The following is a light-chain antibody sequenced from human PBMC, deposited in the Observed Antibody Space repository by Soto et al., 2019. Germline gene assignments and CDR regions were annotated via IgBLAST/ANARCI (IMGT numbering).Light chain of an antibody. CDR1: QGISSW. V-gene: IGKV1-12*01. J-gene: IGKJ1*01. Sequence: DIQMTQSPSSVSASVGASVPITCRASQGISSWLAWYQQKPGKAPKLLIYAASSLQSGVPSRYCGSGAGTDFTLAISCLQPEDFATYDCQQANSFPRTFGQGTKVVIK. CDR3: QQANSFPRT. CDR2: AAS.